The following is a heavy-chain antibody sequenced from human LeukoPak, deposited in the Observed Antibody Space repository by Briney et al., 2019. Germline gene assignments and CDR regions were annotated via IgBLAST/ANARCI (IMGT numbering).Heavy chain of an antibody. J-gene: IGHJ3*02. CDR3: AREVDYCSSTSCYKKYDAFDI. V-gene: IGHV4-59*01. CDR2: IYHSGST. Sequence: PSETLSLTCTVSGGSISSYYWSWIRQPPGKGLEWIGYIYHSGSTNYNPSLKSRVTISVDTSKNQFSLKLSSVTAADTAVYYCAREVDYCSSTSCYKKYDAFDIWGQGTMVTVSS. D-gene: IGHD2-2*02. CDR1: GGSISSYY.